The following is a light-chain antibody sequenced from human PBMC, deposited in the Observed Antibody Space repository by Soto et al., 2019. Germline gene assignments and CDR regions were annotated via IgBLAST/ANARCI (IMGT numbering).Light chain of an antibody. CDR3: AAWDDSLNGFYV. CDR2: SNN. V-gene: IGLV1-44*01. Sequence: QSVLTQPPSASGTPGQGVTISCSGSTSNIGSNYVYWYQHLPGTAPTLLIFSNNQRPSGVPARFSGSKSGTSASLAISGLQSGDEGDYYCAAWDDSLNGFYVFGTGTKVTVL. J-gene: IGLJ1*01. CDR1: TSNIGSNY.